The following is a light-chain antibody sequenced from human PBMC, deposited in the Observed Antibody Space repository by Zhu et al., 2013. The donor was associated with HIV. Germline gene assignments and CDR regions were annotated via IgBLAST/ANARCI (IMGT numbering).Light chain of an antibody. V-gene: IGLV2-14*01. CDR2: DVS. CDR3: MSYGGDNNFYV. Sequence: QSALTQPASVSASPGQSITISCTGTSSDLGTYNYVSWYQQYPGKAPKLMIYDVSNRPSGVSNRFSGSKSGNTASLTISGLQAEDEGDYYCMSYGGDNNFYVFGTGTKVTVL. CDR1: SSDLGTYNY. J-gene: IGLJ1*01.